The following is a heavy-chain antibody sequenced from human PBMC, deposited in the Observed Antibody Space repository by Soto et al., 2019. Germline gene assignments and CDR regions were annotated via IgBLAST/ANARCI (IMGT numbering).Heavy chain of an antibody. CDR2: FDPEDGET. D-gene: IGHD2-8*01. CDR1: GYTLTELS. Sequence: GASVKVSCKVSGYTLTELSMHWVRQAPGKGLEWMGGFDPEDGETIYAQKFQGRVTMTEDTSTDTAYMELSSLRSEDTAVYYCATVYFLDSLPPAPGENWFDPWGQGTLVTVSS. J-gene: IGHJ5*02. CDR3: ATVYFLDSLPPAPGENWFDP. V-gene: IGHV1-24*01.